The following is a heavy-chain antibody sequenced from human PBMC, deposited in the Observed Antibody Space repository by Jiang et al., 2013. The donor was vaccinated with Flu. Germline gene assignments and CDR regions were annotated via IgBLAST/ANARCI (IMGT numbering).Heavy chain of an antibody. V-gene: IGHV4-31*03. CDR2: IYYSGSS. CDR1: GGSISSGDYY. D-gene: IGHD3-3*01. Sequence: GSGLVKPSQTLSLTCTVSGGSISSGDYYWSWIRQQPGKGLEWIGYIYYSGSSYYNPSLKSRVTISLDTSKNQFSLRLNSVTAADTAMYYCARAGILEPPFDPWGQGTLVPVSS. J-gene: IGHJ5*02. CDR3: ARAGILEPPFDP.